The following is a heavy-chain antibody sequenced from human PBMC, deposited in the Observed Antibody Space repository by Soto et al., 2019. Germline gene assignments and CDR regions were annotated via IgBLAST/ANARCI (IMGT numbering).Heavy chain of an antibody. V-gene: IGHV3-33*01. J-gene: IGHJ6*02. Sequence: QVQLVESGGGVVQPGRSLRLSCAASGFTFSSYGMHWVRQAPGKGLEGVAVIWYDGSNKYYADSVKGRFTISRDNSKNRLYMQMDSLRAEETAVYYCARDDGYCSSTSCYAYYYYGMDVWGQGTTVTVSS. D-gene: IGHD2-2*01. CDR2: IWYDGSNK. CDR1: GFTFSSYG. CDR3: ARDDGYCSSTSCYAYYYYGMDV.